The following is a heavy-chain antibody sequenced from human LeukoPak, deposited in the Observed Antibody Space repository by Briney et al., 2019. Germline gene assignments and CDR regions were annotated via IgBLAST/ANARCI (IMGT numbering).Heavy chain of an antibody. D-gene: IGHD2-8*01. Sequence: GGSLRLSCAASGFTFSNAWMSWVRQAPGKGLEWVGRFRSYTDGGTIDYAAPVKGRFTISRDDSKNTLYLQMNSLKTEDTAVYYCTTVIMGTPKDDYWGQGTLVTVSS. CDR1: GFTFSNAW. CDR2: FRSYTDGGTI. CDR3: TTVIMGTPKDDY. J-gene: IGHJ4*02. V-gene: IGHV3-15*01.